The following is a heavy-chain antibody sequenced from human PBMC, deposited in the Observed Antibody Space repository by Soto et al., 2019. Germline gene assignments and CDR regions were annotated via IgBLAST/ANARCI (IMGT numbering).Heavy chain of an antibody. V-gene: IGHV4-30-4*01. J-gene: IGHJ5*02. CDR3: ARGGYCSGGSCYSTIWFDP. D-gene: IGHD2-15*01. CDR2: IYYSGST. Sequence: ASETLSLTCTVSGGSISSGDYYWSWIRQPPGKGLEWIGYIYYSGSTYYNPSLKSRVTISVDTSKNQFSLKLSSVTAADTAVYYCARGGYCSGGSCYSTIWFDPWGQGTLVTVSS. CDR1: GGSISSGDYY.